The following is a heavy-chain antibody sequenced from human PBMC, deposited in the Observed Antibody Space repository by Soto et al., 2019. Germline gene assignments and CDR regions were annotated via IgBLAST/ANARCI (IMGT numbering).Heavy chain of an antibody. CDR2: IYSGGST. CDR3: ARAGAGAARPRDY. V-gene: IGHV3-53*01. CDR1: GFTVSSNY. D-gene: IGHD6-6*01. J-gene: IGHJ4*02. Sequence: GGSLRLSCAASGFTVSSNYMSWVRQAPGKGLEWVSVIYSGGSTYYADSVKGRFTISRDNSKNTVYLQMNSLGAEDTAVYYCARAGAGAARPRDYWGQGTLVTVSS.